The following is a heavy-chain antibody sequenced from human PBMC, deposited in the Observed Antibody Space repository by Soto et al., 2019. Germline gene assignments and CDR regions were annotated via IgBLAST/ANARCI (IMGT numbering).Heavy chain of an antibody. V-gene: IGHV3-23*01. CDR3: AKDYYDSSGYEIPFDY. Sequence: PGGSLRLSCPASGFTFSIYAMGWVRHAPGKGLEWVSATSGSGGGTYYADSVKGRFTISRDNSKNTLYLQMNSLRAEDTAVYYCAKDYYDSSGYEIPFDYWGQGTLVTVSS. CDR2: TSGSGGGT. CDR1: GFTFSIYA. J-gene: IGHJ4*02. D-gene: IGHD3-22*01.